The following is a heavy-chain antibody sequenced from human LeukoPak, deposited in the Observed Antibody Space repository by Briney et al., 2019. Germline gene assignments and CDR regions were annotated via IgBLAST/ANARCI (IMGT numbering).Heavy chain of an antibody. Sequence: PGGSLRLSCAASGFTFSSYGMQWVRQAPGKGLEWVAVISYAGGNKYYGDSVKGRFTISRDNSKNTLYLQMNSLRVEDTAVYYCARDLCGDPDYRFCYYGMDVWGQGTTVTVSS. D-gene: IGHD4-17*01. CDR1: GFTFSSYG. V-gene: IGHV3-30*03. CDR2: ISYAGGNK. J-gene: IGHJ6*02. CDR3: ARDLCGDPDYRFCYYGMDV.